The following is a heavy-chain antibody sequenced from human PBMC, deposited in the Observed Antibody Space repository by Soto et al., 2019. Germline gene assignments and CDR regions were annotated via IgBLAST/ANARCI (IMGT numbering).Heavy chain of an antibody. CDR3: ARIHWTATVGAEGAAFDF. J-gene: IGHJ3*01. CDR2: IDWDDDK. V-gene: IGHV2-70*11. Sequence: SGPTLVKPTQTLTLTCTFSGFSLSTSGMCVSWIRQPPGKALEWVARIDWDDDKYYRTSLKTRLTISKDSSKNQVVLTMTNMDPVDTATYYCARIHWTATVGAEGAAFDFWGQGTMVTVSS. D-gene: IGHD1-26*01. CDR1: GFSLSTSGMC.